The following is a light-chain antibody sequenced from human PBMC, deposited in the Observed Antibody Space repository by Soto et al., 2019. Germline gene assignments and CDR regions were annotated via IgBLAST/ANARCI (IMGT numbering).Light chain of an antibody. CDR3: QQYNSYAEYT. V-gene: IGKV1-5*01. J-gene: IGKJ2*01. CDR2: DAS. CDR1: QSISSW. Sequence: DIQMTQSPSTLSASVGDRVTITCRASQSISSWLAWYQQKPGKAPKLLIYDASSLESGVPPRFSGSGSGTEFTLTITSLQPDDFATYYGQQYNSYAEYTFGQGTKLEIK.